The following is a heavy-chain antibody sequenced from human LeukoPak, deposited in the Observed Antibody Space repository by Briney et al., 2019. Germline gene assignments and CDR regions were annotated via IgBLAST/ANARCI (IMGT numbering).Heavy chain of an antibody. CDR2: ISSSSSTV. Sequence: GGSLRLSCAASGFTFNSYSMNWVRQAPGKGLEWLSYISSSSSTVYYADSVKGRFTISRDNAKNSLYLQMNSLRAEDTAVYYCAGAGGYSSGWSRFDYWGQGALVTVSS. CDR1: GFTFNSYS. D-gene: IGHD6-19*01. J-gene: IGHJ4*02. V-gene: IGHV3-48*01. CDR3: AGAGGYSSGWSRFDY.